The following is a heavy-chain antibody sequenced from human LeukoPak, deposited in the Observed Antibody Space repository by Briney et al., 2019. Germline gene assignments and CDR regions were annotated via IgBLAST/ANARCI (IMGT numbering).Heavy chain of an antibody. Sequence: SETLSLTCTVSGDSISDYYWSWIRQPPGKGLEWIGCICYSGSTNYNPSLESRVTISVDTSKNQFSLKLSSVTAADTAVYYCARHGRTGYDMDVWGQGTTVTVFS. V-gene: IGHV4-59*08. J-gene: IGHJ6*02. CDR2: ICYSGST. CDR3: ARHGRTGYDMDV. CDR1: GDSISDYY. D-gene: IGHD3/OR15-3a*01.